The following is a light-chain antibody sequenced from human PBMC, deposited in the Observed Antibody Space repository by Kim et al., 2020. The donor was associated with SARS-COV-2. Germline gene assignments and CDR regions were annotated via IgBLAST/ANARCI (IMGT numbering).Light chain of an antibody. CDR3: QSRGNGGKVI. V-gene: IGLV3-19*01. CDR1: SLRSYY. J-gene: IGLJ2*01. Sequence: SSELTQDPAVSVALGQTVRITCQGDSLRSYYATWYQQKPRQAPVLVIYGRNNRPSGIPDRFSGSTSGNTASLTISGAQAEDEADFYCQSRGNGGKVIFGGGTKVTVL. CDR2: GRN.